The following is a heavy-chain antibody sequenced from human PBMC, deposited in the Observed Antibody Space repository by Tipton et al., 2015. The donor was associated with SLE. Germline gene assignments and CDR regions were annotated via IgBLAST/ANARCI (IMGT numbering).Heavy chain of an antibody. Sequence: QVQLAQSGAEVKKTGASVKVSCKASGYTFTGYYMHWVRQAPGQGLEWMGWINPNSGGTNYAQKFQGRVTMTRDTSISTAYMELSRPRSDDTAVYYCARSGRYCSSTSCPGWFDPWGQGTLVTVSS. CDR1: GYTFTGYY. CDR2: INPNSGGT. CDR3: ARSGRYCSSTSCPGWFDP. D-gene: IGHD2-2*01. V-gene: IGHV1-2*02. J-gene: IGHJ5*02.